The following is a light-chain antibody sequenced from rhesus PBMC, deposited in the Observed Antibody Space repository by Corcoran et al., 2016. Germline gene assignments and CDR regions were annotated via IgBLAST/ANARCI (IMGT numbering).Light chain of an antibody. CDR1: QGISSW. V-gene: IGKV1-22*01. J-gene: IGKJ3*01. CDR3: QQYSSRPFT. CDR2: KAS. Sequence: DIQMTQSPSSLSASVGDTVTITCRARQGISSWVAWYQQKPGKAPKLLIYKASSLQSGVPSRFSGSGSRTDFTLTISSLQSEDFATYYCQQYSSRPFTFGRGTKLDIE.